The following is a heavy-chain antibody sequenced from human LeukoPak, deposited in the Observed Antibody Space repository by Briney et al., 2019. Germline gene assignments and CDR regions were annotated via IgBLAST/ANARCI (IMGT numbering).Heavy chain of an antibody. Sequence: PGGSLRLSCAASGFTFSSYSMNWVRQAPGKGLEWVSYISSASNTIYYADSVKGRFTVSRDNAKNSLYLQMNSLRAEDTAVYYCARGSEYCSGGTCYLNWFDPWGQGTLVTVSS. D-gene: IGHD2-15*01. CDR1: GFTFSSYS. V-gene: IGHV3-48*01. CDR3: ARGSEYCSGGTCYLNWFDP. J-gene: IGHJ5*02. CDR2: ISSASNTI.